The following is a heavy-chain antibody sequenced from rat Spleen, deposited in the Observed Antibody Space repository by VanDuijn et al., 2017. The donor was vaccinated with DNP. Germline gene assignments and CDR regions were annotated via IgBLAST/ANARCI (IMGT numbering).Heavy chain of an antibody. D-gene: IGHD4-3*01. CDR3: IRWNSGHFDY. CDR1: GFTFSDYY. Sequence: EVQLVESGGGLVQPGNSLKLSCADSGFTFSDYYMAWVRQAPTKGLEWVAYIGSDGYAPYYGDSVKARFTISRDNAKSTLYLQMNSLRSEDMATYYCIRWNSGHFDYWGQGVMVTVSS. CDR2: IGSDGYAP. V-gene: IGHV5-22*01. J-gene: IGHJ2*01.